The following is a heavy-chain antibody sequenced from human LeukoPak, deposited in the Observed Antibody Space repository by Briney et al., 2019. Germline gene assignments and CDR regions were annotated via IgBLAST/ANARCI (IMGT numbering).Heavy chain of an antibody. CDR1: GFTFSDYN. CDR2: ISRSGSTK. V-gene: IGHV3-11*01. CDR3: AKDFGDGGYYYGSGFDY. J-gene: IGHJ4*02. Sequence: GGSLRLSCAASGFTFSDYNMRWIRQAPGKGLEWVSSISRSGSTKYYADSVKGRFTISRDNAKNSLFLQMNSLRAEDTAVYYCAKDFGDGGYYYGSGFDYWGQGTLVTVSS. D-gene: IGHD3-10*01.